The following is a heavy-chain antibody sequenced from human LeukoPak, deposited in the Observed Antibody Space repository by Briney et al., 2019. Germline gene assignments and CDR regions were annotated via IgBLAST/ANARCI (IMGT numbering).Heavy chain of an antibody. D-gene: IGHD2-8*02. Sequence: SETLSLTCGVSGYSISRGYYWGWIRQPPGQGLEWIGSIHHSGSAYYKSSLKSRVTISVDTSRNQFSMKLSSVTAADTAVYYCARLPHCPGGKCRDGGVHIDYWGQGTLVTVSS. J-gene: IGHJ4*02. CDR3: ARLPHCPGGKCRDGGVHIDY. V-gene: IGHV4-38-2*01. CDR1: GYSISRGYY. CDR2: IHHSGSA.